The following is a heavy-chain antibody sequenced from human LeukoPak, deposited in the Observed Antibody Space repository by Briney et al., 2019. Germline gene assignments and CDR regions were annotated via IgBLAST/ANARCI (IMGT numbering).Heavy chain of an antibody. CDR2: IYYSGST. CDR1: GGSISSSSYY. V-gene: IGHV4-39*07. Sequence: SETLSLTCTVSGGSISSSSYYWGWLRQPPGKGLEWIGSIYYSGSTYYNPSLKSRVTISVDTSKNQFSLKLSSVTAADTAVYYCARVFPIDPYYYDSSGLGDYFDYWGQGTLVTVSS. D-gene: IGHD3-22*01. J-gene: IGHJ4*02. CDR3: ARVFPIDPYYYDSSGLGDYFDY.